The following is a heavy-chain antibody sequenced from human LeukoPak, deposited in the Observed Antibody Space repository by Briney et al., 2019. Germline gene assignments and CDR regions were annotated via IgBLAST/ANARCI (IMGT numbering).Heavy chain of an antibody. V-gene: IGHV3-23*01. CDR2: TSGSGGST. CDR1: GFTFSSYA. Sequence: GGSLRLSCAASGFTFSSYAMSWVRQAPGKGLEWVSATSGSGGSTYHADPVKGRFTISRDNSKNTLYLQMNSLRAEDTAVYYCAREDIVESWFDPWGQGTLVTVSS. D-gene: IGHD2-15*01. CDR3: AREDIVESWFDP. J-gene: IGHJ5*02.